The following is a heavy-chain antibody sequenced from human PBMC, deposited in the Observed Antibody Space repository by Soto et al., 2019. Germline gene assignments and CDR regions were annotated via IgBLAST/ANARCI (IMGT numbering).Heavy chain of an antibody. CDR1: GFTFGSYA. Sequence: QGQLVEYGGGVVQPGRSRRLSCAVSGFTFGSYAMHWVRQAPGKGLDWVAVISYDGSNEYYADSVKGRFTISRDNSKNTLYLQMNSLGGEDSAVYYCARGLSGGSPPFDHWGQGTLVTV. J-gene: IGHJ4*02. D-gene: IGHD7-27*01. CDR2: ISYDGSNE. V-gene: IGHV3-30-3*01. CDR3: ARGLSGGSPPFDH.